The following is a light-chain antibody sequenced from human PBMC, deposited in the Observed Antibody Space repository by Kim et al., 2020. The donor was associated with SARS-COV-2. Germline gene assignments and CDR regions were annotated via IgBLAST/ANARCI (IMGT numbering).Light chain of an antibody. CDR1: KLGDKY. J-gene: IGLJ2*01. Sequence: SYELTQPPSVSVSPGQTASITCSGDKLGDKYACWYQQKPGQSPVLVIYQDSKRPSGIPERFSGYNSGNTATLTISGTQAMDEADNYCQAWDSSTAWVFGGGTQLTIL. V-gene: IGLV3-1*01. CDR2: QDS. CDR3: QAWDSSTAWV.